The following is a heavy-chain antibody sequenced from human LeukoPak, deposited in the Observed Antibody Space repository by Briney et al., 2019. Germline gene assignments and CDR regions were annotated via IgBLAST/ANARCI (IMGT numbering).Heavy chain of an antibody. D-gene: IGHD3-16*01. V-gene: IGHV3-23*01. J-gene: IGHJ3*02. CDR3: AKGRKRQRGETEDVFDI. Sequence: GGSLRLSCAASGFTFSSYAMSWVRQAPGKGLEWVSAISGSGGSTYYADSVKGRFTISRDNSKNTLYLQMNSLRAEDTAVYYCAKGRKRQRGETEDVFDIWGKGTMATV. CDR1: GFTFSSYA. CDR2: ISGSGGST.